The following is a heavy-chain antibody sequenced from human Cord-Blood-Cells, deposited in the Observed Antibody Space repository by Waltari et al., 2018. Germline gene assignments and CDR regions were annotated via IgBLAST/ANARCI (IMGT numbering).Heavy chain of an antibody. CDR3: ASGRGYSSSSVYYYYYMDV. V-gene: IGHV1-69*01. CDR1: GGTFSSYA. Sequence: QVQLVQSGAEVKKPGSSVKVSCKASGGTFSSYAISWVRQAPGQGLEWMGGIIPIFGTANYAQKFQGRVTITADESTSTAYMELSSLRSEDTAVYYCASGRGYSSSSVYYYYYMDVWGKGTTVTVSS. D-gene: IGHD6-6*01. J-gene: IGHJ6*03. CDR2: IIPIFGTA.